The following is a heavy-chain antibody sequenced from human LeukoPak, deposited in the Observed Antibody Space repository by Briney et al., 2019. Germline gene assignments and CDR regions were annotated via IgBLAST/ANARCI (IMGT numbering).Heavy chain of an antibody. J-gene: IGHJ4*02. Sequence: PSETLSLTCTVSGGSISSHSWSWIRQPPGKGLEWIGYIYYSGSTNYNPSLKGRVTISVDTSKNQFSLKLSSVTAADTAVYYCARKDIVVVPAANWDYWGQGTLVTVSS. D-gene: IGHD2-2*01. CDR3: ARKDIVVVPAANWDY. V-gene: IGHV4-59*08. CDR1: GGSISSHS. CDR2: IYYSGST.